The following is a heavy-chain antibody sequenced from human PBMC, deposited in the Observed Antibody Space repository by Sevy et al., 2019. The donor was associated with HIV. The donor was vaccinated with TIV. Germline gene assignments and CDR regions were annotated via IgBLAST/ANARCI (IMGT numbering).Heavy chain of an antibody. J-gene: IGHJ4*02. CDR3: ARDSPEGPFFDY. CDR2: LYSGGNP. CDR1: GFSVFSNY. Sequence: GGSLRLSCTVSGFSVFSNYMSWVRQAPGKGLESVSILYSGGNPYYAGSVKGRFTISRDSSENALFLQMNSLRADDTAVYCCARDSPEGPFFDYLGQGTLVTVSS. V-gene: IGHV3-53*01.